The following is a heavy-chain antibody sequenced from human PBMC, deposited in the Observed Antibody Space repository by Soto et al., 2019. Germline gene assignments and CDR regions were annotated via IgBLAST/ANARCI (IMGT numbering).Heavy chain of an antibody. Sequence: GGSLRLSCAASGFTFSSYWMHWVRQAPGKGRVWVSRINSDGSGISYADSVKGRFTISRDNAKNTLYLQMNSLRAEDTAVYYCARGTGTTVAAPTVLFDSWGQGTLVTVSS. CDR2: INSDGSGI. CDR3: ARGTGTTVAAPTVLFDS. V-gene: IGHV3-74*01. J-gene: IGHJ4*02. CDR1: GFTFSSYW. D-gene: IGHD6-19*01.